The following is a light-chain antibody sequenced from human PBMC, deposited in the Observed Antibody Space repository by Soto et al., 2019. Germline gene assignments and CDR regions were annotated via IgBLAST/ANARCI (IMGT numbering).Light chain of an antibody. Sequence: EIVLTQSPGTLSLSPGERATLSCRASQSVSSYLAWYQQKPGQPPRLLIYDASTRATGISARFSGSGSATDFTLTISSLEPEDFAVYYCQQRSNWPVTFGQGTRVEVK. CDR1: QSVSSY. V-gene: IGKV3-11*01. CDR3: QQRSNWPVT. J-gene: IGKJ1*01. CDR2: DAS.